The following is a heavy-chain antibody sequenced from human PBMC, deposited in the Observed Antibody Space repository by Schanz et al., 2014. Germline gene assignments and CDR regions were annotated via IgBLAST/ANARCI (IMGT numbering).Heavy chain of an antibody. CDR1: GFTFSSYA. V-gene: IGHV3-23*01. Sequence: EVQLLESGGGLVQPGGSLRLSCAASGFTFSSYAMSWVRQAPGKGLEWVSAISGSGGSTYYADSVKGRFTISRDNAKNSLYLLMNSLRADDTAVYYCARNRGSGGQNWYFDLWGRGTLVTVSS. CDR2: ISGSGGST. J-gene: IGHJ2*01. CDR3: ARNRGSGGQNWYFDL. D-gene: IGHD1-26*01.